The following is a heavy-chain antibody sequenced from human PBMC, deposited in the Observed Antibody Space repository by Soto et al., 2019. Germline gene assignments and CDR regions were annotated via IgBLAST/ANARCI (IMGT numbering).Heavy chain of an antibody. CDR2: ISYDGSNK. V-gene: IGHV3-30*18. J-gene: IGHJ6*04. Sequence: QVQLVESGGGVVQPGRSLRLSCAASGFTFSSYGMHWVRQAPGKGLEWVAVISYDGSNKYYADSVKGRFTISRDNSKNTLYLQMNSLRADDTAVYYCAKDQGYCSSTSCYTRLLTYYYGMDVWGKGTTFTVSS. D-gene: IGHD2-2*02. CDR1: GFTFSSYG. CDR3: AKDQGYCSSTSCYTRLLTYYYGMDV.